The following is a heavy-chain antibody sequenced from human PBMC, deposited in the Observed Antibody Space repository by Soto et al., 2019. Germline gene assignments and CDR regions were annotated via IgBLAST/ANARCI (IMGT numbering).Heavy chain of an antibody. Sequence: QVQLVESGGGVVQPGRSLRLSCAASGLTFSNYAVHWVRQAPGKGLEWVALISYDGSNKFYADSVKGRFTISRDNSKNTSYLQMNSLRAEDTAVYYCAKVAAGGQNYYYYGMDVWGQGTTVTVSS. V-gene: IGHV3-30-3*01. CDR3: AKVAAGGQNYYYYGMDV. J-gene: IGHJ6*02. CDR1: GLTFSNYA. D-gene: IGHD6-13*01. CDR2: ISYDGSNK.